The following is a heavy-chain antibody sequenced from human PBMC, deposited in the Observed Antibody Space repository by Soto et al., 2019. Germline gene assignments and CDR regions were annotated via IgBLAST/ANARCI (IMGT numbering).Heavy chain of an antibody. V-gene: IGHV3-7*01. CDR1: GFTFSNYW. CDR2: IKQDGREK. CDR3: ARMSGYDRPLFDY. D-gene: IGHD5-12*01. J-gene: IGHJ4*02. Sequence: GGSLRLSCAASGFTFSNYWMTWVRQAPGKGLEWVANIKQDGREKYYVDSVEGRFTISRDNAKNSVYLQVNSLRADDTAVYYCARMSGYDRPLFDYWGQGTRVTVSS.